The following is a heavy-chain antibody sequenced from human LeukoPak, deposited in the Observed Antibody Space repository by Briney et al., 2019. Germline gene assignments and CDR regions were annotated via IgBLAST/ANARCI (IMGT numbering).Heavy chain of an antibody. V-gene: IGHV4-39*01. Sequence: SETLSLTCTVSGGSTSSSRYYWGWIRQPPGKGLEWLGNIYYSGITSYNPSLKSRVPIFVDTSKNQYSLRLSSVTAADTAVYYCARQERTNYQGNRGYYDNWGQGTLVTVSS. CDR3: ARQERTNYQGNRGYYDN. J-gene: IGHJ4*02. CDR2: IYYSGIT. CDR1: GGSTSSSRYY. D-gene: IGHD3-22*01.